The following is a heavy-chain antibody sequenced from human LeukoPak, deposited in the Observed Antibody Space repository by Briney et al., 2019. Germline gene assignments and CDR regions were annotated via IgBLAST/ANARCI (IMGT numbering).Heavy chain of an antibody. CDR1: GYTFTGYY. CDR2: MNPNSGGT. V-gene: IGHV1-2*02. CDR3: ARDVSSLGVVRGPMDV. D-gene: IGHD3-10*01. Sequence: ASVKVSCKASGYTFTGYYMHWVRQAPGQGLEWMGWMNPNSGGTNYAQKFQGRVTMTRDTSISTAYMELSRLRSDDTAVYYCARDVSSLGVVRGPMDVWGQGTTVTVSS. J-gene: IGHJ6*02.